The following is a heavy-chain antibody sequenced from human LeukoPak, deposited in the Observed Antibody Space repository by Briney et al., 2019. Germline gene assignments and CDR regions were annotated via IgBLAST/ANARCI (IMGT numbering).Heavy chain of an antibody. CDR2: ISVYNGDT. Sequence: SSVKVSCKASGGTFSSYAINWVRQAPGQGLEWMGWISVYNGDTNYAQNFQGRVTMTTDTFTDTAYMELRSLRYDDTAVYYCARDGLSYTNPNNWFDPWGQGTLVTVSS. V-gene: IGHV1-18*01. J-gene: IGHJ5*02. CDR3: ARDGLSYTNPNNWFDP. D-gene: IGHD2-2*02. CDR1: GGTFSSYA.